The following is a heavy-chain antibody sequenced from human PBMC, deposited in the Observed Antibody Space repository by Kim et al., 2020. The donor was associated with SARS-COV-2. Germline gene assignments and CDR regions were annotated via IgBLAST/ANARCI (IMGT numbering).Heavy chain of an antibody. Sequence: SNKYYQDSVKGRFTISRDNSKNTLYLQMNSLGAEDTAVYYCARDLGGYFDYWGQGTLVTVSS. D-gene: IGHD3-3*01. CDR3: ARDLGGYFDY. J-gene: IGHJ4*02. V-gene: IGHV3-30*01. CDR2: SNK.